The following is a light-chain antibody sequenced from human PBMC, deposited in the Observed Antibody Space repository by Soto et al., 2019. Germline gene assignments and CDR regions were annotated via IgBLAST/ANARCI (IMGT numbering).Light chain of an antibody. Sequence: ETVLTQSPCTLSLSPGERAILSCRASQSVSSNSLAWYQQKRGQAPRLLIHGASSRATGIPDRFSGSGSGTDFTLTISRLEPEDFAVYYCQQYGGSPRTFGQGTKVDIK. CDR1: QSVSSNS. CDR2: GAS. CDR3: QQYGGSPRT. V-gene: IGKV3-20*01. J-gene: IGKJ1*01.